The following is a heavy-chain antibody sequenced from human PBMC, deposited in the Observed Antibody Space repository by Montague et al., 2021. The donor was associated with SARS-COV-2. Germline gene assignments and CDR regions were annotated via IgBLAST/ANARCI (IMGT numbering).Heavy chain of an antibody. D-gene: IGHD1-26*01. CDR1: KFLFSNFA. J-gene: IGHJ3*02. CDR2: VSSSGLKT. Sequence: SLRLSCAASKFLFSNFAMSWVRQAPGKGLEWVSTVSSSGLKTYYADSVKGRLTISRDTSTNTVFLQMNNLRADDTAVYYCAKDRVYSANLGAFDMWGQGTGVTVSS. V-gene: IGHV3-23*01. CDR3: AKDRVYSANLGAFDM.